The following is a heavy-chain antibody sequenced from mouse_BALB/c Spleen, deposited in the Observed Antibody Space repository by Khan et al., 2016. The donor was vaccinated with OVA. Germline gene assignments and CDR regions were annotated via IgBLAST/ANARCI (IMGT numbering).Heavy chain of an antibody. J-gene: IGHJ2*01. D-gene: IGHD2-14*01. V-gene: IGHV1S134*01. CDR2: IYPENGYT. CDR1: GFTFTSYG. CDR3: AATYYRNYFDY. Sequence: VQLQQSGAELGRPGSSVKLSCKTSGFTFTSYGIKWVKQRPGQGLEWIGYIYPENGYTFYNEKFQGKATLTSDTSSSTAYMQLRSLTSEDSAIYFCAATYYRNYFDYWGQGTTLTVSS.